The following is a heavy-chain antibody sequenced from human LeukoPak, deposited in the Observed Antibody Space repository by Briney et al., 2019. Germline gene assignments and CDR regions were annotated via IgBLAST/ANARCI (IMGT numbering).Heavy chain of an antibody. J-gene: IGHJ5*02. CDR1: GFTFSSYG. CDR3: ARDEGNWFDP. Sequence: GGSLRLSCAASGFTFSSYGMHWVRQAPGKGLEWVAVIWYDGSNKYYADSVKSRFTISRDNAKNSLYLQMNSLRAEDTAVYYCARDEGNWFDPWGQGTLVTVSS. CDR2: IWYDGSNK. V-gene: IGHV3-33*01.